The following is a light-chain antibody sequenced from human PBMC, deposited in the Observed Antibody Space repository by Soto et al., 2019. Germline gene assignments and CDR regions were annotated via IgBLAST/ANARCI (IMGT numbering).Light chain of an antibody. CDR2: AAS. CDR3: QQYVSSPLT. CDR1: QSVRSTF. V-gene: IGKV3-20*01. J-gene: IGKJ4*01. Sequence: EIVLTQSPGTLSLSPGERATLSCRASQSVRSTFLAWYQQKPGQAPRLLIYAASSRATGIPDRFSGSGSGTDFSLTISRLEPEDFEVYYCQQYVSSPLTFGGGTKVDIK.